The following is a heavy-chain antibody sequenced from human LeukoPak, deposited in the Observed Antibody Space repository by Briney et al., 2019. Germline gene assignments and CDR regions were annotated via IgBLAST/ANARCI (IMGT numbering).Heavy chain of an antibody. D-gene: IGHD3-3*01. CDR2: IKQDGSEK. CDR1: GFTFSNYW. V-gene: IGHV3-7*01. J-gene: IGHJ3*02. Sequence: GGSLRLSCAASGFTFSNYWMSWVRQAPGKGLEWVANIKQDGSEKYYVDSVKGRFTICRDNAKNSLYLQMNSLRAEDTAVYYCARDRDPYYDFWSDYPTGAFDIWGQGTMVTVSS. CDR3: ARDRDPYYDFWSDYPTGAFDI.